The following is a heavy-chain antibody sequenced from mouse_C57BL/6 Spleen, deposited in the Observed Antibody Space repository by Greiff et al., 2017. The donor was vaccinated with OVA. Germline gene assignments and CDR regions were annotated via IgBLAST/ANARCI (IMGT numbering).Heavy chain of an antibody. CDR2: IRSKSNNYAT. J-gene: IGHJ3*01. V-gene: IGHV10-1*01. Sequence: EVQLQESGGGLVQPKGSLKLSCAASGFSFNTYAMNWVRQAPGKGLEWVARIRSKSNNYATYYADSVKDRFTISRDDSESMLYLQMNNLKTEDTAMYYCVRHGGAYDYGGGFAYWGQGTLVTVSA. D-gene: IGHD2-4*01. CDR1: GFSFNTYA. CDR3: VRHGGAYDYGGGFAY.